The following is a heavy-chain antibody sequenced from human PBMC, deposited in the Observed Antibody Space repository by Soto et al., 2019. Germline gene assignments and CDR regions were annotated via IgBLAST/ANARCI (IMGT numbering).Heavy chain of an antibody. D-gene: IGHD3-22*01. V-gene: IGHV3-21*06. CDR3: ARDPPLSMIVVVGVDDF. CDR1: GFTLTNEN. J-gene: IGHJ4*02. CDR2: ISSRSTFI. Sequence: XGSLSLSFTVLGFTLTNENMNWVRQAPGKGLEWVSSISSRSTFINYADSVKGRFTISRDNDKGLVYLQMNSLRAEDTAVYYCARDPPLSMIVVVGVDDFWGQGTLVTVYS.